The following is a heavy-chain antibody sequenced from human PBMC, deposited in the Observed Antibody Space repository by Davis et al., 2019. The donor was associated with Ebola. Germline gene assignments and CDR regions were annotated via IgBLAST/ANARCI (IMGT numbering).Heavy chain of an antibody. CDR1: GGSISSSSYY. CDR2: INYSGST. CDR3: GRYSDKTGFGY. J-gene: IGHJ4*02. Sequence: PSETLSLTCTVSGGSISSSSYYWGWIRQPPGKGLEWIGSINYSGSTYYNPSRKSRVTISVDTSKNQFSLKLSSVTAADTAVYYCGRYSDKTGFGYWGQGTLVTVSS. D-gene: IGHD3-9*01. V-gene: IGHV4-39*07.